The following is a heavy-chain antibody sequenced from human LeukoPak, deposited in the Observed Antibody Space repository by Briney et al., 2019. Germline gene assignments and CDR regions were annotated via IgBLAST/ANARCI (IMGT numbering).Heavy chain of an antibody. CDR2: ISFDASNK. V-gene: IGHV3-30*18. D-gene: IGHD3-10*01. J-gene: IGHJ4*02. Sequence: GRSLRLSCAASGFTFSSYGMHWVRQAPGKGLEWVAVISFDASNKYYADSVKGRFTISRDNSKNTLYLQMNSLRAEDTAVYYCAKDVDPFGSGSYVEGFDYWGQGTLVTVSS. CDR3: AKDVDPFGSGSYVEGFDY. CDR1: GFTFSSYG.